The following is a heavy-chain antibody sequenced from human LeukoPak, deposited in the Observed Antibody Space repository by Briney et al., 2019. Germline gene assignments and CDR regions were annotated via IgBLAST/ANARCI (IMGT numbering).Heavy chain of an antibody. CDR2: IYYSGST. V-gene: IGHV4-39*01. D-gene: IGHD3-3*01. Sequence: SETLSLTCTVSGGSISSSSYYWGWIRQPPGKGLEWIGSIYYSGSTYYNPSLKSRVTISVDTSKNQFSLKLSSVTAADTAVYYCARRDDRTYYDFSCFDYWGQGTLVTVSS. CDR3: ARRDDRTYYDFSCFDY. CDR1: GGSISSSSYY. J-gene: IGHJ4*02.